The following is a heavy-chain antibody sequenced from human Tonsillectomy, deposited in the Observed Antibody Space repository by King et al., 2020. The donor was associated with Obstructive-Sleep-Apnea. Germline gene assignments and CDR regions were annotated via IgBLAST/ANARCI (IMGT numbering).Heavy chain of an antibody. CDR2: ITSSINTL. CDR1: GFTFSSYS. J-gene: IGHJ4*02. D-gene: IGHD5-12*01. CDR3: ASDSGDSGYDSRPI. V-gene: IGHV3-48*04. Sequence: VQLVESGGGLVQPGGSLRLSCAASGFTFSSYSMNWCRQAPGRGLEWVSYITSSINTLYYADSVRGRFTLYRDNAKNSLYLQMNSLRAEDTAVYYCASDSGDSGYDSRPIWGQGILVTVSS.